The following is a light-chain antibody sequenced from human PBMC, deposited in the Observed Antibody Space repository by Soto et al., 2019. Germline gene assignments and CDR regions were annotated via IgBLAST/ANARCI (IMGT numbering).Light chain of an antibody. J-gene: IGLJ3*02. CDR1: SSYIGNNA. Sequence: QSVLTQPPSVSAAPRQRVTISCSGSSSYIGNNAVNWYQHLPGKAPKLLIHYDDRVPSGVSDRFSGSKSGTSASLAISELQSEDEADYYCAAWDDRLNGPVFGGGTKLTVL. CDR3: AAWDDRLNGPV. V-gene: IGLV1-36*01. CDR2: YDD.